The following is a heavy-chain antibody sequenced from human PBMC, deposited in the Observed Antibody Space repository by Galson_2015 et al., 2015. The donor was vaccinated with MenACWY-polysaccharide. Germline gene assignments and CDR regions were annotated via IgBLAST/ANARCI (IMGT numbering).Heavy chain of an antibody. CDR1: GYSFSSYD. CDR2: MNPNSGNT. CDR3: ARGGKYYYDSSGYLNWFDP. D-gene: IGHD3-22*01. V-gene: IGHV1-8*01. Sequence: SVMVCCKASGYSFSSYDINWARQTPGQGLEWTGWMNPNSGNTGYAQKFKGRVTMTRHTSISIAYMELSSLRSEDTAVYYCARGGKYYYDSSGYLNWFDPWGQGTLVTVSS. J-gene: IGHJ5*02.